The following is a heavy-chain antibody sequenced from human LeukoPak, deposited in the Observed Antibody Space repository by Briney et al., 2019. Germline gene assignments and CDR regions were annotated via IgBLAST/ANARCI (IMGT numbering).Heavy chain of an antibody. Sequence: PSETLSLTCTVSGYSISSGYYWGWIRQPPGKGLEWIGSIYHSGSTYCNPSLKSRVTISVDTSKNQFSLKLSSVTAADTAVYYCARLPYGGNSAGAFDIWGQGTMVTVSS. CDR1: GYSISSGYY. CDR3: ARLPYGGNSAGAFDI. D-gene: IGHD4-23*01. J-gene: IGHJ3*02. V-gene: IGHV4-38-2*02. CDR2: IYHSGST.